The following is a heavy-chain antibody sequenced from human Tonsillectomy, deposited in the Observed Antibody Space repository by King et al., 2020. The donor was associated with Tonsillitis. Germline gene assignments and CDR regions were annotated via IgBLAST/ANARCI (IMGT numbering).Heavy chain of an antibody. D-gene: IGHD3-16*01. CDR1: GYTFTSYY. V-gene: IGHV1-46*04. CDR3: ARIWGDAFDI. J-gene: IGHJ3*02. CDR2: INRSGGST. Sequence: VQLVESGAEVKKPGASVKVSCKASGYTFTSYYMHWVRQAPGQGLEWMGIINRSGGSTSYAQKLQGRVTMTRDTSTSTVYMELSSLRSEDAAVYYCARIWGDAFDIWGQGTMVTVSS.